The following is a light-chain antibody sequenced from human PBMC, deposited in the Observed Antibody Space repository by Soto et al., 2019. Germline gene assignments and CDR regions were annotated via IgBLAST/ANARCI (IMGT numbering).Light chain of an antibody. Sequence: QSALTQPASVSGSPGQWITISCTGTSSDIGGYNSVSWYQQHPGKAPKVMIYDVTKRPSGVPDRFSGSKSGNTASLTVSALQAEDEADYYCSSYTDRKNLVFGTGTKVTVL. CDR2: DVT. V-gene: IGLV2-8*01. CDR3: SSYTDRKNLV. CDR1: SSDIGGYNS. J-gene: IGLJ1*01.